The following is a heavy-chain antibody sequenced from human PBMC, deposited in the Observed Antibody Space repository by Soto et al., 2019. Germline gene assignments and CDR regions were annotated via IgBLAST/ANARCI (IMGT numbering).Heavy chain of an antibody. J-gene: IGHJ4*02. CDR1: GYTFTSYG. CDR3: ARDSPSPPYFLDY. D-gene: IGHD1-26*01. CDR2: MSPSSGNT. V-gene: IGHV1-8*02. Sequence: GASVKVSCKASGYTFTSYGISWVRQAPGQGLEWMGWMSPSSGNTGYAQKFQGRVTLTRDTSMNTAYLVLRSLTFEDTAVYYCARDSPSPPYFLDYWGQGTLVTVSS.